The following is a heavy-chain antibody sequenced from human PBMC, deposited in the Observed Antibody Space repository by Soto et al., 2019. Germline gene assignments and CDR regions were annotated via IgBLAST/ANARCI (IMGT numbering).Heavy chain of an antibody. CDR2: MNPNSGNT. CDR1: GYTFTSYD. D-gene: IGHD1-26*01. V-gene: IGHV1-8*01. CDR3: ARGRSQSRWFDP. J-gene: IGHJ5*02. Sequence: GASVKVSCKASGYTFTSYDINWVRQATGQGLEWMGWMNPNSGNTGYAQKFQGRVTMTRNTSIGTAYMELSSLRSEDTAVYYCARGRSQSRWFDPWGQGTLVTVSS.